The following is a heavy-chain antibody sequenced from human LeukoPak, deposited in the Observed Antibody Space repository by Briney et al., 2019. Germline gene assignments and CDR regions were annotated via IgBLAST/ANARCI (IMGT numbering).Heavy chain of an antibody. D-gene: IGHD2-15*01. CDR2: ISGSGGNT. CDR3: AKAGYRYCSGGSCRLYYFDY. Sequence: GGSLRLSCAASGFTFSSYGMIWVRQAPGKGLEWVSAISGSGGNTYYADSVKGRFTISRDNSKNTLYLQMNSLRAEDTAVYYCAKAGYRYCSGGSCRLYYFDYWGQGTLVTVSS. J-gene: IGHJ4*02. V-gene: IGHV3-23*01. CDR1: GFTFSSYG.